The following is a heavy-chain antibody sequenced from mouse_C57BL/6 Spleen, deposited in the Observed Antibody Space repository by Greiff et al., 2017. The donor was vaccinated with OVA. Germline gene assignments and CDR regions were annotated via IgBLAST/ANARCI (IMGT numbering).Heavy chain of an antibody. CDR3: ASSSNYRNWYFDV. V-gene: IGHV3-8*01. CDR2: ISYSGST. CDR1: GYSITSDY. D-gene: IGHD2-5*01. Sequence: VQLQQSGPGLAKPSQTLSLTCSVTGYSITSDYWNWIRKFPGNKLEYMGYISYSGSTYYNPSLKSRISITRDTSKNQYYLQLNSVTTEDTATNYCASSSNYRNWYFDVWGTGTTVTVSS. J-gene: IGHJ1*03.